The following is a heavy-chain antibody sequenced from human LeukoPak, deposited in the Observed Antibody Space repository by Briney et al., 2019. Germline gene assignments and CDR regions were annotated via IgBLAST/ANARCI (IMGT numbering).Heavy chain of an antibody. J-gene: IGHJ3*02. CDR3: ARDSSGRNAFDI. Sequence: ASVKVSSKASGYTFTSYGISWVRQAPGQGLEWMGWISAYNGNTNYAQKLQGRVTMTTDTSTSTAYMELRSLRSDDTAVYYCARDSSGRNAFDIWGQGTMVTVSS. CDR2: ISAYNGNT. CDR1: GYTFTSYG. V-gene: IGHV1-18*01. D-gene: IGHD3-22*01.